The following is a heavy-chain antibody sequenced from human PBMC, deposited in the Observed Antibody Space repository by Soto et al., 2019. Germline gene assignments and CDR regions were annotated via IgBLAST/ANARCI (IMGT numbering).Heavy chain of an antibody. J-gene: IGHJ3*02. Sequence: SETLSLTCTVSGGSVSSGSYYWSWIRQPPGKGLEWIGYIYYSGSTNYNPSLKSRVTISVDTSKNQFSLKLSSVTAADTAVYYCARPHRPFFGEYAFDIWGQGTMVTVSS. CDR3: ARPHRPFFGEYAFDI. CDR1: GGSVSSGSYY. CDR2: IYYSGST. D-gene: IGHD3-10*01. V-gene: IGHV4-61*01.